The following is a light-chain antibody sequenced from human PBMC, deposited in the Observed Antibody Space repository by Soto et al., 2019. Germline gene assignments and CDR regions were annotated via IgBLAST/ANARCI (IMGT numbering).Light chain of an antibody. CDR1: QSIGSY. CDR2: AAS. Sequence: DIQMTQSPSSLSASVGDRDTITCRASQSIGSYLNWYQKKPGKAPKFLIHAASSLKSGDQSRLRVSGSETDCARKNPSPHPEDFATDYCQQSYNSPRTFGLWTNMDI. J-gene: IGKJ3*01. V-gene: IGKV1-39*01. CDR3: QQSYNSPRT.